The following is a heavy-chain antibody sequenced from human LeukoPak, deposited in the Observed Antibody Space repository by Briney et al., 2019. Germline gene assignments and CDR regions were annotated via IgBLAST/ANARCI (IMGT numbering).Heavy chain of an antibody. V-gene: IGHV4-61*02. Sequence: PSETLSLTCAVSGGSISSGGYSWSWIRQPAGKGLEWVGRIYTSGSTNYNPSLKSRVTMSADTSKNQFSLKLSSVTAADTAVYYCARSPLLGSLEWLLGDYYMDVWGKGTTGTVSS. CDR3: ARSPLLGSLEWLLGDYYMDV. D-gene: IGHD3-3*01. CDR1: GGSISSGGYS. J-gene: IGHJ6*03. CDR2: IYTSGST.